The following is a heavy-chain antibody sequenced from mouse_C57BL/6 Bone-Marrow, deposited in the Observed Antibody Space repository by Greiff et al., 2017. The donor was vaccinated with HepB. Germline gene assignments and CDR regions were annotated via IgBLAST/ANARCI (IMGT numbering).Heavy chain of an antibody. D-gene: IGHD2-4*01. CDR3: ASLYYDYSFDY. CDR2: INPDSSTI. J-gene: IGHJ2*01. CDR1: GIDFSRYW. Sequence: VQLQQSGGGLVQPGGSLKLSCAASGIDFSRYWMSWVRRAPGKGLEWIGEINPDSSTINYAPSLKDKFIISRDNAKNTLYLQMSKVRSEDTALYYCASLYYDYSFDYWGQGTTLTVSS. V-gene: IGHV4-1*01.